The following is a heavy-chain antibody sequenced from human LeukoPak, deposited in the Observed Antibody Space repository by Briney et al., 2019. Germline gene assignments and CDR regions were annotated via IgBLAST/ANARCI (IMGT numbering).Heavy chain of an antibody. CDR1: GGSISSYY. D-gene: IGHD3-9*01. CDR3: ARSKDILTGYCLDY. V-gene: IGHV4-59*01. CDR2: IYYSGST. J-gene: IGHJ4*02. Sequence: TSETLSLTYTVSGGSISSYYWSWIRQPPGKGLEWIGYIYYSGSTKYNPSLKSRVTISVDTSKKQFSLKLSSVTAADTAVYYCARSKDILTGYCLDYWGQGTLVTVSS.